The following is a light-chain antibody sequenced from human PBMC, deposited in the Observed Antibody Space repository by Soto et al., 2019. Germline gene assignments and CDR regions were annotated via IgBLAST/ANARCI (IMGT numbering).Light chain of an antibody. J-gene: IGLJ2*01. CDR1: SSDVGNYNY. CDR2: EVS. Sequence: QSALTQPPSASGSPGQSVTISCTGTSSDVGNYNYVSWYQQHPGKAPKLMIYEVSKRPSGVPDRFSGSKSGNTASLTVSGLQAEDEAGYYCSSYAGRNNLVFGGGTKLTVL. CDR3: SSYAGRNNLV. V-gene: IGLV2-8*01.